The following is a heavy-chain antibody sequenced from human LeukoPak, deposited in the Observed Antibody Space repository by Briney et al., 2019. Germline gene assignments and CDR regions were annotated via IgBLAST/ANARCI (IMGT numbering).Heavy chain of an antibody. V-gene: IGHV4-59*08. CDR3: ARHRDYYDT. Sequence: PSETLSLTCTVSGSSINNNFWTWIPQPPGKGLEWICHIYSTGSANYDPSLKSRVLISGDTSKNHNSLKLTSVTAADTAVYFCARHRDYYDTWGHGTLVTVSS. CDR2: IYSTGSA. J-gene: IGHJ4*01. D-gene: IGHD3-22*01. CDR1: GSSINNNF.